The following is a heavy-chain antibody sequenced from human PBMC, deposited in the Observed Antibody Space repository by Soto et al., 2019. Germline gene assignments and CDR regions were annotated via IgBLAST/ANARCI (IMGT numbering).Heavy chain of an antibody. V-gene: IGHV3-23*01. D-gene: IGHD3-3*01. CDR1: GFTFSSYA. CDR3: AKGRRPYDFWRGYGLA. Sequence: GESLKISCAASGFTFSSYAISWVRQAPGKWLEWVSAISGSGGSTYYADSVKGRFTISSDNSKNTLYLQMNSLSGEDTAVYYCAKGRRPYDFWRGYGLAWGQGTLGTVSS. J-gene: IGHJ4*02. CDR2: ISGSGGST.